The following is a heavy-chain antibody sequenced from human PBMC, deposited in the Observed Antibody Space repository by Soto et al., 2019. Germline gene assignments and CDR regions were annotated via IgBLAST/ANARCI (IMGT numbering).Heavy chain of an antibody. J-gene: IGHJ3*02. Sequence: QLQLQESGPGLVKPSETLPLTCTVSGGSISSSSYYWGWIRQPPGKGLEWIGSIYYSGSTYYNPSLKSRVTISVDTSKNQFSLKLSSVTATDTAVYYCARRGYSGYDSLDAFDIWGQGTMVTVSS. CDR1: GGSISSSSYY. CDR2: IYYSGST. D-gene: IGHD5-12*01. CDR3: ARRGYSGYDSLDAFDI. V-gene: IGHV4-39*01.